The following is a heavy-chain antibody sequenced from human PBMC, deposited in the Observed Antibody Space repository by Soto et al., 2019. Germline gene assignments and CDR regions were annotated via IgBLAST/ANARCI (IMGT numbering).Heavy chain of an antibody. Sequence: ASVKVSCKASGYTFTSYGISWVRQAPGQGLEWMGWISAYNGNTNYAQKLQGRVTMTTDTSTSTAYMELRSLRSDDTAVYYCESTRGYSYGDNWFAPWGQGTLVTVSS. J-gene: IGHJ5*02. CDR1: GYTFTSYG. D-gene: IGHD5-18*01. CDR2: ISAYNGNT. CDR3: ESTRGYSYGDNWFAP. V-gene: IGHV1-18*01.